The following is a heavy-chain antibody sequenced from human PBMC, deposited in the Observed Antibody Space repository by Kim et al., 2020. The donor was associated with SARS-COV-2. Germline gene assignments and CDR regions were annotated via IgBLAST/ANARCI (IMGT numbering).Heavy chain of an antibody. CDR1: GGSFSGYY. CDR2: INHTGST. J-gene: IGHJ3*02. Sequence: SETLSLTCAVYGGSFSGYYWSWIRQPQGKGLEWVGEINHTGSTNYNPSLKSRVTISVDTSKNQFSLKLSSVTAADTAVYYCSRGPKRSWRSAFDIWGQGTMVTVSS. D-gene: IGHD1-26*01. V-gene: IGHV4-34*01. CDR3: SRGPKRSWRSAFDI.